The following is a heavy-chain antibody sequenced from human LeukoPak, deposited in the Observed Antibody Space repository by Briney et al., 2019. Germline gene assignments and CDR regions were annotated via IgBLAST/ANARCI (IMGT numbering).Heavy chain of an antibody. V-gene: IGHV1-8*01. D-gene: IGHD3-9*01. CDR3: ARGFFVPYSDFLTGYSPDAFDI. Sequence: ASVKVSCKASGYTFTSYDINWVRQATGQGLEWMGWMDPNSGNTGFAQKFQGRVTITRDTSISTVYMQLSSLRSEDTAVYYCARGFFVPYSDFLTGYSPDAFDIWGQGTMVTVSS. J-gene: IGHJ3*02. CDR1: GYTFTSYD. CDR2: MDPNSGNT.